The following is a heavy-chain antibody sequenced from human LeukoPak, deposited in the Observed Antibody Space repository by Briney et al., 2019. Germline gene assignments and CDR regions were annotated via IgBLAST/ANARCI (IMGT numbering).Heavy chain of an antibody. Sequence: SETLSLTCTVSGGSISSYYWSWIRQPAGKGLEWIGRFYTSGSTNYNPSLKSRVTMSVDMSKKQFSLKLSSVTAADTAVYYCACGVTRYFDCWGQGTLVTVSS. D-gene: IGHD2-21*02. CDR3: ACGVTRYFDC. V-gene: IGHV4-4*07. CDR1: GGSISSYY. J-gene: IGHJ4*02. CDR2: FYTSGST.